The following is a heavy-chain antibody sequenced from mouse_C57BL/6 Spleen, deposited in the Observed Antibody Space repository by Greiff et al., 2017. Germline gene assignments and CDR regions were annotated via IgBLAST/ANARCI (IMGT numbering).Heavy chain of an antibody. CDR1: GYTFTSYW. Sequence: QVQLQQPGAELVMPGASVKLSCKASGYTFTSYWMHWVKQRPGQGLEWIGDIDPSDSYTNYNQKFKGKSTLTVDKSSSTAYMQLSSLTSEDSAVFYSAEGGAGHAPAGEFAYWGQGTLVTVSA. V-gene: IGHV1-69*01. D-gene: IGHD6-1*01. J-gene: IGHJ3*01. CDR2: IDPSDSYT. CDR3: AEGGAGHAPAGEFAY.